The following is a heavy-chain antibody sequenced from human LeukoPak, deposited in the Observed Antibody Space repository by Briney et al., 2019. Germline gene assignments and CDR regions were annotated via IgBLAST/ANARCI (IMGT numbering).Heavy chain of an antibody. CDR1: GFTFSSYG. J-gene: IGHJ6*03. CDR3: AREAYYYYYMDV. V-gene: IGHV3-30*02. D-gene: IGHD1-26*01. Sequence: AGGSLRLSCAASGFTFSSYGMHWVRQAPGKGLEWVAFIRYDGSNKYYADSVKGRFTISRDNAKNSLYLQMNSLRTEDTAVYYCAREAYYYYYMDVWGKGTTVTVSS. CDR2: IRYDGSNK.